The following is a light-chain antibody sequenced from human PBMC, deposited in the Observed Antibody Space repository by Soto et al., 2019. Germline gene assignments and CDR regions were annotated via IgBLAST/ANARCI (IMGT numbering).Light chain of an antibody. V-gene: IGLV7-46*01. J-gene: IGLJ3*02. CDR2: DTN. Sequence: QAVVTQEPSLTVSPGGTVTLTCGSSTGAVTGGHYPYWFQQKPGQAPKTLIYDTNNILSWTPARFSGSLLGGKAALTLSGAQPEDEADYYCLLSYSGPWVFGGGTKLTVL. CDR1: TGAVTGGHY. CDR3: LLSYSGPWV.